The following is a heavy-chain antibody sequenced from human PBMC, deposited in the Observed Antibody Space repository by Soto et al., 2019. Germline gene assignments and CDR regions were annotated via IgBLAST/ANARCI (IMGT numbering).Heavy chain of an antibody. CDR3: ARDPYCGGDCYSRSFDY. CDR2: ISSSSSYI. CDR1: GFTFSSYS. V-gene: IGHV3-21*01. Sequence: PGGSLRLSCAASGFTFSSYSMNWVRQAPGKGLEWVSSISSSSSYIYYADSVKGRFTISRDNAKNSLYLQMNSLRAEDTAVYYCARDPYCGGDCYSRSFDYWGQGTLVTVYS. J-gene: IGHJ4*02. D-gene: IGHD2-21*02.